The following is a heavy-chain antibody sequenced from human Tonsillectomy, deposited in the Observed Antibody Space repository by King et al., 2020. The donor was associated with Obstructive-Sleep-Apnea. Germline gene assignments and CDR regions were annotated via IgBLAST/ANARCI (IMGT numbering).Heavy chain of an antibody. Sequence: VQLQESGPGLVKPSETLSLTCTVSGGSVSSGSYYWSWIRQPPGKGLEWIGYIYYSGSTNYNPSLKSRVTISVDTSKNQFSLKLSSLTAADTAVYYCARERALELREEWFDPWGQGTLVTVSS. CDR1: GGSVSSGSYY. V-gene: IGHV4-61*01. CDR3: ARERALELREEWFDP. CDR2: IYYSGST. D-gene: IGHD1-7*01. J-gene: IGHJ5*02.